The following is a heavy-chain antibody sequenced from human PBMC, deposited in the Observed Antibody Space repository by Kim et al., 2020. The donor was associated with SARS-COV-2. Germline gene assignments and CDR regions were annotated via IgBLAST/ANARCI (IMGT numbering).Heavy chain of an antibody. V-gene: IGHV3-33*01. J-gene: IGHJ4*02. CDR2: IWYDGSNK. Sequence: GGSLRLSCAASGFTFSSYGMHWVRQAPGKGLEWVAVIWYDGSNKYYADSVKGRFTISRDNSKNTLYLQMNSMRAEDTAVYYCARDGDPPIDYYGSGSYSYYFDYWGQGTLVTVSS. D-gene: IGHD3-10*01. CDR1: GFTFSSYG. CDR3: ARDGDPPIDYYGSGSYSYYFDY.